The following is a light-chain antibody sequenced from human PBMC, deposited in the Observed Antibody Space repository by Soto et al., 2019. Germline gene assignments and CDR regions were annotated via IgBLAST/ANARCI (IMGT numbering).Light chain of an antibody. J-gene: IGLJ1*01. CDR1: SSNIGAGYD. V-gene: IGLV1-40*01. CDR3: QSYDSSLSAKEF. CDR2: GNS. Sequence: QSVLTQPPSVSGAPGQRVTISCTGSSSNIGAGYDVHWYQQLPGTAPKLLIYGNSNRPSGVPDRFSGSKSGTSASLAITGLQAEDEADYYCQSYDSSLSAKEFFGTGTKVTFL.